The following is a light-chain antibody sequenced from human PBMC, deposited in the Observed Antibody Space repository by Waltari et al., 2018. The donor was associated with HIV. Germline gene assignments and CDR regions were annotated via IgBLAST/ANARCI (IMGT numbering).Light chain of an antibody. CDR3: QQYYTTPLT. J-gene: IGKJ4*01. CDR1: QRVLYSSNNKNY. CDR2: WAS. V-gene: IGKV4-1*01. Sequence: DIVMTQSPDSLAVSLGARATINCKSSQRVLYSSNNKNYLAWYQQKPGQPPNLLIYWASARESGVPGRFSGSGSGTDFTLTISSLQAEDVAVYYCQQYYTTPLTFGGGTKVEIK.